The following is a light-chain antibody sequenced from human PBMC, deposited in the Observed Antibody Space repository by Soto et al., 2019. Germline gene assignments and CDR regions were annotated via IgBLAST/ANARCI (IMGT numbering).Light chain of an antibody. J-gene: IGKJ3*01. CDR3: LQDYNYPFS. CDR2: EAS. V-gene: IGKV1-6*01. CDR1: QGIRTD. Sequence: AIQMTQSPSSLAASVGDRVTITCRASQGIRTDLGWYQQRPGKAPKLLIYEASNLRSEVPSRFSGSGSGTVFILTISSLQPEDFATYYCLQDYNYPFSFGPGTKVEI.